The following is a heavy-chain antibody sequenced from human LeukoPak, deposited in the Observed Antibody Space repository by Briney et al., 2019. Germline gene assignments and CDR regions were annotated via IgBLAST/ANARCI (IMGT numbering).Heavy chain of an antibody. CDR3: ARKGSNKNYYDSSGYYYPFDY. J-gene: IGHJ4*02. D-gene: IGHD3-22*01. Sequence: PSQTRSPTCAVDAASFSGYYSSWVRQLPGDVREWNGEIKPSVTTNNNPSLKSRVTISVDTSKNQFSLKLSSVTAADTAVYYCARKGSNKNYYDSSGYYYPFDYWGQGTLVTVSS. CDR2: IKPSVTT. CDR1: AASFSGYY. V-gene: IGHV4-34*01.